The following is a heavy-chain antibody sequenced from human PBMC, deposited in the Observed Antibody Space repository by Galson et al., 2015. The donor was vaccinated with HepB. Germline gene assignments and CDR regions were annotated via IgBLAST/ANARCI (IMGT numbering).Heavy chain of an antibody. V-gene: IGHV3-66*01. Sequence: SLRLSCAASGFTVSSNYMSWVRQAPGKGLEWVSVIYSGGSTYYAADSVKGRFTISRDNSKNTLYLQMNSLRAEDTAVYYCARDIQRGGYYYYGMDVWGQGTTVTVSS. D-gene: IGHD5-18*01. J-gene: IGHJ6*02. CDR2: IYSGGST. CDR1: GFTVSSNY. CDR3: ARDIQRGGYYYYGMDV.